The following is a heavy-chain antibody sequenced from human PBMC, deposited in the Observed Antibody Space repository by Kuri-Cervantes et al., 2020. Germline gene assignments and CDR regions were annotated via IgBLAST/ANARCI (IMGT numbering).Heavy chain of an antibody. J-gene: IGHJ4*02. Sequence: DSVKVSCKASGYTFTSYGVTWVRQAPGQGLEWMGWISGYNGNTNYAQNLQGRVTMTTDTSTSTAYMELRSLRSDDTAVYYCARGLAPTTVVTPSGFDYWGQGTLVTVSS. CDR2: ISGYNGNT. CDR1: GYTFTSYG. D-gene: IGHD4-23*01. CDR3: ARGLAPTTVVTPSGFDY. V-gene: IGHV1-18*01.